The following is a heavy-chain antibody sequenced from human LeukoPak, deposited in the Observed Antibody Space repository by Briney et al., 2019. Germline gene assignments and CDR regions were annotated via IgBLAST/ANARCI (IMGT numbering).Heavy chain of an antibody. CDR3: AKGGASQIQDY. Sequence: GGSLRLSCAASGFTFSSYALSWVRQAPGKGLEWVSGFSGSGTTYYADSVRGRFTISRDNSKNTLYLQMNSLTADDTAVYYCAKGGASQIQDYWGQGTLVTVSS. D-gene: IGHD3-16*01. V-gene: IGHV3-23*01. J-gene: IGHJ4*02. CDR1: GFTFSSYA. CDR2: FSGSGTT.